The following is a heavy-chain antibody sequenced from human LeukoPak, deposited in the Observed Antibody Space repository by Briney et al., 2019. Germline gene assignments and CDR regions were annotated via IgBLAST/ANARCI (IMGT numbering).Heavy chain of an antibody. V-gene: IGHV3-23*01. CDR3: AKRGRGWELPYYFDY. Sequence: GGSLRLSCAASGFTFSSYAMSWVRQAPGKGLEWVSAISGSGGSTYYADSVKGRFTISRDNSKNTLYLQMNSLRAEDTAVYYGAKRGRGWELPYYFDYWGQGTLVTVSS. D-gene: IGHD1-26*01. J-gene: IGHJ4*02. CDR2: ISGSGGST. CDR1: GFTFSSYA.